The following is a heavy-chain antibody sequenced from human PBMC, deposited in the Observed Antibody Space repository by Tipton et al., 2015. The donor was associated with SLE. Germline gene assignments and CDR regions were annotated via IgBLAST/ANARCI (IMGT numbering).Heavy chain of an antibody. CDR3: ARRDENLYSFDC. J-gene: IGHJ4*02. Sequence: TLSLTCTVSGGSISSSSYYWGWIRQPPGKGLKWIGSIYYSGSTYYNPSLKSRVTISVDTSKNQFSLKLSSVTAADTAVYFCARRDENLYSFDCWGQGTLVTVSS. CDR2: IYYSGST. CDR1: GGSISSSSYY. V-gene: IGHV4-39*01.